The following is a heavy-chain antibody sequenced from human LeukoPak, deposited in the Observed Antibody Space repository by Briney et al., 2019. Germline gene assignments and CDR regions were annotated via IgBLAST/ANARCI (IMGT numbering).Heavy chain of an antibody. Sequence: SETLSLTCTVSGGSISSGGYYWSWIRQHPGKGLEWIGYIYYSGSTNYNPSLKSRVTISVDTSKNQFSLKLSSVTAADTAVYYCARTVFSNYYDSSGYTFSYYYYYYMDVWGKGTTVTVSS. CDR1: GGSISSGGYY. D-gene: IGHD3-22*01. V-gene: IGHV4-61*08. CDR3: ARTVFSNYYDSSGYTFSYYYYYYMDV. CDR2: IYYSGST. J-gene: IGHJ6*03.